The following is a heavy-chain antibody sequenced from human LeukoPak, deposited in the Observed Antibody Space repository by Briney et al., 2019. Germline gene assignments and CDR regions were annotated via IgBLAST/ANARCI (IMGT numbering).Heavy chain of an antibody. Sequence: GESLKIFCRASGCSFSDYWIAWVRQMPGEGLEWRGVIYPPDSDTRYSASFPGQVTISVDKPTSNAYLQWSSLKASDTATHYCATRTDYGEEFHYWGQGAMVIVSS. D-gene: IGHD4-17*01. V-gene: IGHV5-51*01. CDR3: ATRTDYGEEFHY. CDR1: GCSFSDYW. CDR2: IYPPDSDT. J-gene: IGHJ4*02.